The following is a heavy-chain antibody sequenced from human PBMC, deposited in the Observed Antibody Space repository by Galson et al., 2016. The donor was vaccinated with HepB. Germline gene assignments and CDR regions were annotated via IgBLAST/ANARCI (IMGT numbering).Heavy chain of an antibody. CDR2: ISMSGGSR. J-gene: IGHJ6*04. V-gene: IGHV3-23*01. CDR1: GFTFSSDG. D-gene: IGHD3-16*01. Sequence: SLRLSCAGSGFTFSSDGMTWVRQAPGKGLEDVSSISMSGGSRDYAESVKGRFTISRDNSRSTLFLQMNSLRVEDTGVYYCVRGSTAPDVWGKGTTVTVSS. CDR3: VRGSTAPDV.